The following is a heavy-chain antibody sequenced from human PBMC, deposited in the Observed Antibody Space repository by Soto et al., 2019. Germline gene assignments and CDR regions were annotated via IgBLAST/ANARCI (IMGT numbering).Heavy chain of an antibody. CDR1: GYTFTSYG. Sequence: QVQLVQSGAEVKKPEASVKVSCKASGYTFTSYGISWVRQAPRQVLEWMGWISPYNGNTNYAQQLQGRVTMTTDTSTSTAYMDLRSLRSDYTAVYDCARGGSLYYNDVSGQGTKVTVSS. J-gene: IGHJ6*01. CDR2: ISPYNGNT. V-gene: IGHV1-18*04. D-gene: IGHD1-26*01. CDR3: ARGGSLYYNDV.